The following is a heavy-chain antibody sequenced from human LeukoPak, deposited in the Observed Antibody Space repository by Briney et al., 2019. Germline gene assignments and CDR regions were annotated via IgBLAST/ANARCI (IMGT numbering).Heavy chain of an antibody. D-gene: IGHD3-22*01. CDR2: ISSSSTTK. CDR3: ARGGSTGYNYNAFDI. CDR1: GFTFSSCE. Sequence: GGTLRLSCAASGFTFSSCEMNWVRQAPGKGLEWVSYISSSSTTKLYADSVKGRFTISRDNSKNSLYLQMNSLSAEDTAVYYCARGGSTGYNYNAFDIWGQGTMVTVSS. V-gene: IGHV3-48*03. J-gene: IGHJ3*02.